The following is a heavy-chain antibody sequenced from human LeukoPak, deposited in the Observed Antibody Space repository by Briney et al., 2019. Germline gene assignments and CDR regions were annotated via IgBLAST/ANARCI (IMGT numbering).Heavy chain of an antibody. Sequence: SETLSLTCTVSGDSISSYYWSWIRQPAGKGLEWIGRIYTSGNTKYNPSLKSRVTMSLDTSKNQFSLKLNSVTAADTAVYYCARISLTGYAPISGYFDYWGQGTLVTVSS. J-gene: IGHJ4*02. D-gene: IGHD3-9*01. CDR3: ARISLTGYAPISGYFDY. V-gene: IGHV4-4*07. CDR2: IYTSGNT. CDR1: GDSISSYY.